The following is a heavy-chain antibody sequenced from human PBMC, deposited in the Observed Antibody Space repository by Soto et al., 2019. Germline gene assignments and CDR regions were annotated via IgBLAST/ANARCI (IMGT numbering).Heavy chain of an antibody. CDR1: GGSISGSSYY. J-gene: IGHJ4*02. V-gene: IGHV4-39*01. CDR3: MLGSGWKDFDY. CDR2: IYYSGST. D-gene: IGHD3-22*01. Sequence: SETLSLTCTVSGGSISGSSYYWGWIRQPPGKGLEWIGNIYYSGSTYYNPSLKSRVTISVDTSKNQFSLKLSSVTAADTAVYYCMLGSGWKDFDYCGQGTLVTVSS.